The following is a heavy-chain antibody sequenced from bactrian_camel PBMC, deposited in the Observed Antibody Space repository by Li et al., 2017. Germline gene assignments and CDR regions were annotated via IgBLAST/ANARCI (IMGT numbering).Heavy chain of an antibody. CDR3: AAARTSLGICNPQSADVRY. D-gene: IGHD1*01. V-gene: IGHV3S26*01. J-gene: IGHJ6*01. Sequence: HVQLVESGGGSVQAGGSLRLSCTYSGHNVNSDCLAWFRQVPGKEREGVAATDSDGVASHADSVKGRFTIARDNAKNTLYLQMNSLKSDDTALYYCAAARTSLGICNPQSADVRYWGQGTQVTVS. CDR1: GHNVNSDC. CDR2: TDSDGVA.